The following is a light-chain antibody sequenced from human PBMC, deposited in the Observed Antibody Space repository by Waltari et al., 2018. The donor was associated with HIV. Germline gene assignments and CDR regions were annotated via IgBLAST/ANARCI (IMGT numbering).Light chain of an antibody. CDR1: SSDIGAYNS. J-gene: IGLJ1*01. CDR3: SSNTVPGTL. CDR2: DVS. V-gene: IGLV2-14*01. Sequence: SALTQPASVSGSPGQSITISCPGTSSDIGAYNSVSWYQQHPGKAPKLMIDDVSNRPSGVSTRFSGSKSGNTASLTISGLQAEDEADYYCSSNTVPGTLFGTGTRVTVL.